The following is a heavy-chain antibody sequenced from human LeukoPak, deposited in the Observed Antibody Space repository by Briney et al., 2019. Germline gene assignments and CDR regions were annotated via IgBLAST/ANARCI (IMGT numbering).Heavy chain of an antibody. V-gene: IGHV1-2*02. J-gene: IGHJ4*02. CDR2: INPNSGAT. Sequence: ASVKVSCKTSGYTFSGYYMNWVRQAPGQGLEWMGWINPNSGATNYVQEFQGRVTMTRDTSITTAYMELSGLRSDDTAVYYCAREGREFGPHKLAGFVSWGQGTLVTVSS. CDR3: AREGREFGPHKLAGFVS. D-gene: IGHD3-10*01. CDR1: GYTFSGYY.